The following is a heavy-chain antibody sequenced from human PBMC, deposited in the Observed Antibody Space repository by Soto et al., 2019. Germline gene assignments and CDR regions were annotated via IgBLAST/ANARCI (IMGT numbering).Heavy chain of an antibody. J-gene: IGHJ6*02. CDR3: ARDQGTAMVPYYYYGVDV. Sequence: ASVKVSCKASGYTFTSYGISWVRQAPGQGLEWMGWISAYNGNTNYAQKLQGRVTMTTDTSTSTAYMELRSLRSDDTAVYYCARDQGTAMVPYYYYGVDVWGQGTTVTVSS. V-gene: IGHV1-18*04. D-gene: IGHD5-18*01. CDR2: ISAYNGNT. CDR1: GYTFTSYG.